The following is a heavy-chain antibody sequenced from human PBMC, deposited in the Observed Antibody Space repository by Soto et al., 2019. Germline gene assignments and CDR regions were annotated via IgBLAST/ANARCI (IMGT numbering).Heavy chain of an antibody. CDR3: ARHHGSGRYDYGMDV. D-gene: IGHD3-10*01. Sequence: GASVKVSCKASGGTFSSYAISWVRQAPGQGLEWMGGIIPIFGTANYAQKFQGRVTITADESTSTAYMELSSLRSEDTAVYYCARHHGSGRYDYGMDVWGQGTTVTVSS. V-gene: IGHV1-69*13. CDR2: IIPIFGTA. J-gene: IGHJ6*02. CDR1: GGTFSSYA.